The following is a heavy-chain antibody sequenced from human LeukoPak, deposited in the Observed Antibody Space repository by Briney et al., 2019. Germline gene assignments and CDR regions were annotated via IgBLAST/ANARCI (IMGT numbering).Heavy chain of an antibody. CDR3: ARDSSSWPFEYFRH. Sequence: ASVNLSCKASDSTFTRSGISRGRESPGQRLGWRGGFRAYNGNTNYAQKLQGRVTMTTDTSTSTAYMELRSLRSDDTAVYYCARDSSSWPFEYFRHWGQGTLVTVSS. CDR2: FRAYNGNT. D-gene: IGHD6-13*01. V-gene: IGHV1-18*01. J-gene: IGHJ1*01. CDR1: DSTFTRSG.